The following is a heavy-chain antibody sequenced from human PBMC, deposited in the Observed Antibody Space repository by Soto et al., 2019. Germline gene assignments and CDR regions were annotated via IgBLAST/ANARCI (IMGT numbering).Heavy chain of an antibody. Sequence: LRRSCSASGFTFSSFWMAWVRQAPGKGLEWVANINQDGSEKYYVDSVKGRFTISRDNSKNTLYLQMNSLRAEDTAVYYCAKEDHYYGSGSSSYYYYGMDVWGQGTTVTVSS. V-gene: IGHV3-7*01. D-gene: IGHD3-10*01. J-gene: IGHJ6*02. CDR2: INQDGSEK. CDR1: GFTFSSFW. CDR3: AKEDHYYGSGSSSYYYYGMDV.